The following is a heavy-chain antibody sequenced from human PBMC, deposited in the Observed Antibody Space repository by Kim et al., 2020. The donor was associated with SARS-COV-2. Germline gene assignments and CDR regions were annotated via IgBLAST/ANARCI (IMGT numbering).Heavy chain of an antibody. CDR3: ARNSDTLGFVY. D-gene: IGHD2-15*01. Sequence: GGSLRLSCTASGFTFRNYGMHWVRQAPGKGLEWVAVIWYDGIQKYYGDSVKGRFTISRDNSKNTVYLQVNSLRAEDTAVYFCARNSDTLGFVYWGQGTLV. V-gene: IGHV3-33*01. J-gene: IGHJ4*02. CDR1: GFTFRNYG. CDR2: IWYDGIQK.